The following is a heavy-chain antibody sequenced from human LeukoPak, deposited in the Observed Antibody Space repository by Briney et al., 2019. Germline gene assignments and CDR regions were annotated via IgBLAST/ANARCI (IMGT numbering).Heavy chain of an antibody. J-gene: IGHJ4*02. CDR2: INPSGDST. V-gene: IGHV1-46*01. CDR3: ARAPGYGGNSDY. D-gene: IGHD4-23*01. Sequence: ASVTVSCKASGYTFTRYYIHWVRQAPGQGLEWVGTINPSGDSTSYAQKFQGRVTMTRDTSTSTVYMELSSLTSEDTAVYYCARAPGYGGNSDYWGQGTLVTVSS. CDR1: GYTFTRYY.